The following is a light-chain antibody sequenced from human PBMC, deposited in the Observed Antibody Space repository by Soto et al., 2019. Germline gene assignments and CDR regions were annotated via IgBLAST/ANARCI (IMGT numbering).Light chain of an antibody. CDR2: EVS. CDR3: CSSAGRSTWV. J-gene: IGLJ3*02. V-gene: IGLV2-11*01. Sequence: QSVTISCTGTNSDVGGYNYVSWYQQHQGKAPKLMIYEVSKRASGVPDSFSGSKSGNTDSLTVSVLQAATEAGYYCCSSAGRSTWVFGGGTNLTVL. CDR1: NSDVGGYNY.